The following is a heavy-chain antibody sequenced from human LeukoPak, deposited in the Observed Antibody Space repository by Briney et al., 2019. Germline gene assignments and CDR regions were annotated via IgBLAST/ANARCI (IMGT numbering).Heavy chain of an antibody. V-gene: IGHV3-30*02. CDR2: IRYDGNNK. CDR1: GFTFSSYG. CDR3: AKDKPKSYYDSSGYLDS. D-gene: IGHD3-22*01. J-gene: IGHJ4*02. Sequence: GGSLRLSCAASGFTFSSYGMHWVRQAPGKGLGWVAFIRYDGNNKYYADSVKGRFTISRDNSKNTLYLQMNSLRAEDTAVYYCAKDKPKSYYDSSGYLDSWGQGILVTVSS.